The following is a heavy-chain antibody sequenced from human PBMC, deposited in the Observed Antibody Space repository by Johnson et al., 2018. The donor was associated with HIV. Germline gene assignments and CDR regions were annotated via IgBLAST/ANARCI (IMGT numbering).Heavy chain of an antibody. Sequence: VQLVESGGGLVQPGGSLRLSCAASGFTVSSNYMSWVRQAPGKGLEWVSVIYSGGSTYYADSVKGRFTISRDNSKNTLYLQMNSLRAEDTALYYCAKLTRLDAFDIWGHGTMVTVSS. J-gene: IGHJ3*02. CDR2: IYSGGST. V-gene: IGHV3-66*02. D-gene: IGHD4-23*01. CDR3: AKLTRLDAFDI. CDR1: GFTVSSNY.